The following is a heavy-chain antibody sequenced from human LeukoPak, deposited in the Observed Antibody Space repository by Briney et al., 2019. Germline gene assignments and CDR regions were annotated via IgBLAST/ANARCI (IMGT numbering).Heavy chain of an antibody. CDR3: AKNPDYGDYYYFDY. J-gene: IGHJ4*02. CDR2: ISWNSGYI. D-gene: IGHD4-17*01. V-gene: IGHV3-9*01. Sequence: GGSLRLSCAASGFTFDEYAMHWVRQAPGKGVEGGSGISWNSGYIVYADSVKGRFTISRDNSKNTLYLQMNSLRAEDTAVYYCAKNPDYGDYYYFDYWGQGTLVTVSS. CDR1: GFTFDEYA.